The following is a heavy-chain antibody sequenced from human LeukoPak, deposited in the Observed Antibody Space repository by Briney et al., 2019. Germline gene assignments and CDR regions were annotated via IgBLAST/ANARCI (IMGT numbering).Heavy chain of an antibody. V-gene: IGHV4-59*01. J-gene: IGHJ3*02. Sequence: PSETLSLTCTVSGGSISSYSWSWIWHPPREGVEWIGYIYYTGSTNYNPSLKSRVTISVDTSKSQFSRKLSSVTAADTAVYYCARDIYGAFDIWGQGTMVTVSS. CDR2: IYYTGST. D-gene: IGHD4-17*01. CDR1: GGSISSYS. CDR3: ARDIYGAFDI.